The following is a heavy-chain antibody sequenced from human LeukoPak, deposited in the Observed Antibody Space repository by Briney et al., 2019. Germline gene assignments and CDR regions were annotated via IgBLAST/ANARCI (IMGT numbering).Heavy chain of an antibody. Sequence: GGSLRLSCAASGFTITTNYMNWVRQAPGKGLEWVSVIYSGGSTYYADSVKGRFTISRDNSKNTLYLQMNSLRAEDTAVYYCARVKYDILTGYPEGAFDIWGQGTMVTVSS. CDR2: IYSGGST. V-gene: IGHV3-66*01. J-gene: IGHJ3*02. CDR1: GFTITTNY. D-gene: IGHD3-9*01. CDR3: ARVKYDILTGYPEGAFDI.